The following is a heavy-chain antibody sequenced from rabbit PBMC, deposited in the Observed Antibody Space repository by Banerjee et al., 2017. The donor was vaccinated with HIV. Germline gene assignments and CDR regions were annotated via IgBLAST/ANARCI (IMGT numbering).Heavy chain of an antibody. CDR3: ARDLAGDGAYAFNL. CDR1: GFSFGSGYW. J-gene: IGHJ4*01. Sequence: QEQLEESGGDLVKPEGSLTLTCTASGFSFGSGYWICWVRQAPGKGLVWIACIYADYRDDTHYASWAKGRFAISRTSSTTATLQMTSLTAADTATYFCARDLAGDGAYAFNLWGPGTLVTVS. CDR2: IYADYRDDT. V-gene: IGHV1S45*01. D-gene: IGHD6-1*01.